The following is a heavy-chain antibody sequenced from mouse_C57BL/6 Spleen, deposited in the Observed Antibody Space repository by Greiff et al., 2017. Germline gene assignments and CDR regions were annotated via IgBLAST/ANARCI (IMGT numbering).Heavy chain of an antibody. Sequence: QVQLKQPGAELVKPGASVKLSCKASGYTFTSYWMHWVKQRPGQGLEWIGMIHPNSGSTNYNEKFKSKATLTVDKSSSTAYMQLSSLTSEDSAVYYCARNIGSEGYYFDYWGQGTTLTVSS. V-gene: IGHV1-64*01. D-gene: IGHD2-14*01. CDR3: ARNIGSEGYYFDY. CDR2: IHPNSGST. CDR1: GYTFTSYW. J-gene: IGHJ2*01.